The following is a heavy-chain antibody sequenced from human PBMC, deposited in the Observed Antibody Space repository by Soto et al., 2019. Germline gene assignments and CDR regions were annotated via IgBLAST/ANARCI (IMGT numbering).Heavy chain of an antibody. CDR1: GGSISSGGYY. V-gene: IGHV4-31*03. CDR2: IYYSGST. Sequence: SETLSLTCTVSGGSISSGGYYWSWIRQHPGKGLEWIGYIYYSGSTYYNPSLKSRVTISVDTSKDQFSLKLSSVTAADTAVYYCARMEYEEYSSSDTDAFDIWGQGTMVTVSS. J-gene: IGHJ3*02. CDR3: ARMEYEEYSSSDTDAFDI. D-gene: IGHD6-6*01.